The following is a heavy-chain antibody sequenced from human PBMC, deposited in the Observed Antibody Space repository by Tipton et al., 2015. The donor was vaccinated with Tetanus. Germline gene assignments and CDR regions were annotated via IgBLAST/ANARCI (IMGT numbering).Heavy chain of an antibody. Sequence: LRLSCTVSGGLITTGGYSWGWIRQLPGQGLEWLGYIYQTDSTYYNPSFTSRLTLSLQRSKNQVSLKLISVTAADTAVYYCVRGRGLGAYSFGFEHWGQGALVTVSS. J-gene: IGHJ1*01. V-gene: IGHV4-30-2*01. CDR1: GGLITTGGYS. CDR2: IYQTDST. CDR3: VRGRGLGAYSFGFEH. D-gene: IGHD5-12*01.